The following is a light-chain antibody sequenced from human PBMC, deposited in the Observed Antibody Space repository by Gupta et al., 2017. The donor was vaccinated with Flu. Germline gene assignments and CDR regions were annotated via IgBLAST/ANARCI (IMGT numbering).Light chain of an antibody. V-gene: IGKV3-11*01. CDR1: QSVSNS. J-gene: IGKJ5*01. CDR2: DAS. Sequence: EIVLTQSPATLSLSPGDRATLSCRASQSVSNSLAWYQQKPGQAPRFLIYDASNRATGIPARFSGSGSGTDFTLTSSRREHEDFAVYYWQQRSNLITFGQGTRLEIK. CDR3: QQRSNLIT.